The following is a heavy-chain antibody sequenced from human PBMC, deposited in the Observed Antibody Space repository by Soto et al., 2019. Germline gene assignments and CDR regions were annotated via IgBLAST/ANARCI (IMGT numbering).Heavy chain of an antibody. D-gene: IGHD6-19*01. CDR3: ARDLISTGYSSEDL. CDR1: GFTFSSYA. V-gene: IGHV3-30-3*01. Sequence: QVQLVESGGGVVQPGRSLRLSCAASGFTFSSYAMHWVRQAPGKGLEWVAVISYDGSNKYYADSVKGRFTISRDNSKNTLYLQMNSLRAEDTAVYYCARDLISTGYSSEDLWGQGTLVTVSS. CDR2: ISYDGSNK. J-gene: IGHJ5*02.